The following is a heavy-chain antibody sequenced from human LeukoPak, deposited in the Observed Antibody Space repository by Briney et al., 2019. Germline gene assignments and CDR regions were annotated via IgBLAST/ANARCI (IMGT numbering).Heavy chain of an antibody. Sequence: SETLSLTCTVSGGSISTYYWTWIRQPPGKGLEWIGSIYYSGSTYYNPSLKSRVTISVDTSKNQFSLKLSSVTAADTAVYYCRCRDGYNGDYWGQGTLVTVSS. D-gene: IGHD5-24*01. V-gene: IGHV4-39*07. J-gene: IGHJ4*02. CDR2: IYYSGST. CDR1: GGSISTYY. CDR3: RCRDGYNGDY.